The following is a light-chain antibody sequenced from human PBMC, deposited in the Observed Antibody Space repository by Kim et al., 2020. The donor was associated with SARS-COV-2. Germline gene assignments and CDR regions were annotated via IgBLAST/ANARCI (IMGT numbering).Light chain of an antibody. Sequence: SPGERATLSCRASQTVTNNYLAWYQQKPGQAPRLLIYGASIRAVGVPDRFSSSGSGTDFTLTITRLEPEDFAVYYCQQFGNSPPYSFGQGTKLEI. CDR2: GAS. V-gene: IGKV3-20*01. J-gene: IGKJ2*03. CDR1: QTVTNNY. CDR3: QQFGNSPPYS.